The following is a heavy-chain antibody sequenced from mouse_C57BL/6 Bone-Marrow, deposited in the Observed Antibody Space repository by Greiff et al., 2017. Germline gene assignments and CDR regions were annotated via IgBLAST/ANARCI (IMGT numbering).Heavy chain of an antibody. D-gene: IGHD2-3*01. CDR2: IDPNSGGT. Sequence: QVQLKQPGAELVKPGASVKLSCKASGYTFTSYWMPWVKQRPGRGLEWIGRIDPNSGGTKYNEKFKSKATLTVDKPSSTAYMQLSSLTYEDSAIYNCARSGDGYYASLFDDWGQGTTLTGSS. CDR1: GYTFTSYW. V-gene: IGHV1-72*01. CDR3: ARSGDGYYASLFDD. J-gene: IGHJ2*01.